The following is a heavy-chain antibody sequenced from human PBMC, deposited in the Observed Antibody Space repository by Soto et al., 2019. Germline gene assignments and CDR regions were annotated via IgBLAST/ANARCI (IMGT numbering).Heavy chain of an antibody. V-gene: IGHV3-74*01. CDR3: ARDMWSTADYYYGMDV. D-gene: IGHD2-21*01. CDR1: GFTFSSYG. CDR2: INTDGRST. J-gene: IGHJ6*02. Sequence: GGSLRLSCAASGFTFSSYGMHWVRQAPGKGLVWVSRINTDGRSTTYAESVKGRFTISRDNAKNTVYLQMNRLRAEDTAVYYCARDMWSTADYYYGMDVWGQGTTVTVSS.